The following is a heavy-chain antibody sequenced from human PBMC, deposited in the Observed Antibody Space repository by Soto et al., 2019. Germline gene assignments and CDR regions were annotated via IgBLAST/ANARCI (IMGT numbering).Heavy chain of an antibody. CDR2: IKSKSDGGTT. V-gene: IGHV3-15*01. CDR3: TTNFYSDYGMDV. D-gene: IGHD4-4*01. J-gene: IGHJ6*02. Sequence: EVQLVESGGGLVKPGGSLRLSCAASGITFSKAWMNWVRQSPGKGLEWVGRIKSKSDGGTTDYAAPVKGGFTISRDDSKNTLCLQMNSLKTEDTAVYYCTTNFYSDYGMDVWGQGTTVTVSS. CDR1: GITFSKAW.